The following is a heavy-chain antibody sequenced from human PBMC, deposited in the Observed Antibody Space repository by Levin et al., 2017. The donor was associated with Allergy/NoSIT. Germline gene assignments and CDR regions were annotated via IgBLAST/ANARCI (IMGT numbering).Heavy chain of an antibody. CDR3: ARGVHYDSSGYPFDY. J-gene: IGHJ4*02. Sequence: PGASVKVSCKASGYTFTSYAMHWVRQAPGQRLEWMGWINAGNGNTKYSQKFQGRVTITRDTSASTAYMELSSLRSEDTAVYYCARGVHYDSSGYPFDYWGQGTLVTVSS. CDR2: INAGNGNT. D-gene: IGHD3-22*01. CDR1: GYTFTSYA. V-gene: IGHV1-3*01.